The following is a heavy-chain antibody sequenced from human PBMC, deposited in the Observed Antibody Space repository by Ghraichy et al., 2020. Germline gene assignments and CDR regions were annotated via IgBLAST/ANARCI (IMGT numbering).Heavy chain of an antibody. J-gene: IGHJ4*02. V-gene: IGHV3-23*01. CDR1: GFTFSTYA. D-gene: IGHD6-19*01. CDR2: ISNNGGGT. Sequence: LSLTCAASGFTFSTYAMSWVRQAPGKGLEWVSAISNNGGGTYYADSVKGRFTISRDNSKSTLFLQMNSLRAEDTAVYYCAKSLRLAGLDYWGQGALVTVSS. CDR3: AKSLRLAGLDY.